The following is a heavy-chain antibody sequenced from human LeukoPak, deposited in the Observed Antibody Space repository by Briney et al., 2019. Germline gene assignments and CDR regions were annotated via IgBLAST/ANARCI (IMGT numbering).Heavy chain of an antibody. V-gene: IGHV1-69*13. Sequence: SVTVSCTASGGTFSSYAISWVRQAPGQGLEWMGGIIPIFGTANYAQKFQGRVTITADESTSTAYMELSSLRSEDTAVYYCARDARKWSSGWSDYWGQGTLVTVSS. D-gene: IGHD6-19*01. CDR2: IIPIFGTA. CDR1: GGTFSSYA. J-gene: IGHJ4*02. CDR3: ARDARKWSSGWSDY.